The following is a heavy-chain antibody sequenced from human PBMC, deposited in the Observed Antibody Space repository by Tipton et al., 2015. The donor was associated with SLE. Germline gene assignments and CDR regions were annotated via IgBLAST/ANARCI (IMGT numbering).Heavy chain of an antibody. CDR2: INHSGTT. D-gene: IGHD3-10*01. Sequence: GLVKPSETLSLTCAVYGGSFSGYYWSWIRQSPGKGLEWIGEINHSGTTNYNPSLKSRVTLSVDTSKNQFSLRLSSVTAADTAVYYCARYKYRGTHNALPRFFDYWGQGALVSVSS. CDR3: ARYKYRGTHNALPRFFDY. CDR1: GGSFSGYY. V-gene: IGHV4-34*01. J-gene: IGHJ4*02.